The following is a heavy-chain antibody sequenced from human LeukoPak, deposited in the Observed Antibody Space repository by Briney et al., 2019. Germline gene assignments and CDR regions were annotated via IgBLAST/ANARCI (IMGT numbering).Heavy chain of an antibody. J-gene: IGHJ4*02. CDR1: GFTFSYYT. CDR2: ISSSSSTI. CDR3: ARDFYGDYSIDY. D-gene: IGHD4-17*01. V-gene: IGHV3-21*01. Sequence: PGGSLRLSCAASGFTFSYYTMNWVRQAPGKGLEWVSSISSSSSTIYDADSVKGRFTISRDNAKNSLYLQMDSRRDEDTAVYYCARDFYGDYSIDYWGQGTLVTVPS.